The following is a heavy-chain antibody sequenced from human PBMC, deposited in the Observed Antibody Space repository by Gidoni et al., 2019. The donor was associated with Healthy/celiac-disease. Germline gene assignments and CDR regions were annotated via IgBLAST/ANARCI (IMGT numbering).Heavy chain of an antibody. V-gene: IGHV2-26*01. J-gene: IGHJ4*02. CDR3: ARGPGYYDSSGYYFFDY. D-gene: IGHD3-22*01. Sequence: QVTLKESGPVLVKPTETLTLTCTVSGFSLSNARMGVSWIRQPPGKALEWLAHIFSNDEKSYSPSLKSRLTISKDTSKRQVVLTMTNMDPVDTATYSCARGPGYYDSSGYYFFDYWGQGTLVTVTS. CDR2: IFSNDEK. CDR1: GFSLSNARMG.